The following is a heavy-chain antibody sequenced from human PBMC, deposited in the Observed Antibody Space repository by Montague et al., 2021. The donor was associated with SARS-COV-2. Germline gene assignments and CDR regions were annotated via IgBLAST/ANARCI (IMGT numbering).Heavy chain of an antibody. CDR2: IDWDEDQ. Sequence: PALVKPTQTLTLTCTFSGFSLNTSGMCVSWIRQPPGKALEWLALIDWDEDQYYSTSLKTRLTISKDTSKNQVVLTMTNMDPIDTATYYCARSYGDYRDGYFDYWGQGTQVTVSS. CDR1: GFSLNTSGMC. V-gene: IGHV2-70*01. D-gene: IGHD4-17*01. J-gene: IGHJ4*02. CDR3: ARSYGDYRDGYFDY.